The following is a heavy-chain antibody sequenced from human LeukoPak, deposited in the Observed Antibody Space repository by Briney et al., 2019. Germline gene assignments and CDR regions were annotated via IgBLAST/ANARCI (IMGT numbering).Heavy chain of an antibody. CDR1: GFTFSSYV. J-gene: IGHJ4*02. CDR2: VSGSDDRT. D-gene: IGHD5-12*01. V-gene: IGHV3-23*01. CDR3: AKVQRSDFDMNFDS. Sequence: GGSLRLSCAASGFTFSSYVMNWLRQAPGEGLEWVSTVSGSDDRTFYADSVKGRFTISRDNSKNTVYLQMNSLRAGDTAVYYCAKVQRSDFDMNFDSWGQGTLVTVSS.